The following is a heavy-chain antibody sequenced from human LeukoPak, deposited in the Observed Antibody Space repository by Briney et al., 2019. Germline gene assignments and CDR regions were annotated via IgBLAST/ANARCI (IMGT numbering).Heavy chain of an antibody. CDR1: GFTFSSYS. J-gene: IGHJ6*02. V-gene: IGHV3-48*01. D-gene: IGHD6-13*01. Sequence: GGSLRLSCAASGFTFSSYSMNWVRQAPGKGLEWVSYISSSSSTIYYADSVKGRFTISRDNAKNSLYLQMNSLRAEDTAVCYCARAAAAGRYGMDVWGQGTTVTVSS. CDR3: ARAAAAGRYGMDV. CDR2: ISSSSSTI.